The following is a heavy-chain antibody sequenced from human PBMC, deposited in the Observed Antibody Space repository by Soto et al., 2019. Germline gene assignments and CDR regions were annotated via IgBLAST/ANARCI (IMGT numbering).Heavy chain of an antibody. CDR2: IWYDGSNK. J-gene: IGHJ6*02. CDR3: ARDRRVGYYYSYGMDV. D-gene: IGHD1-26*01. Sequence: QVQLVESGGGVVQPGRSLRLSCAASGFTFSSYGMHWVRQAPGKGLEWVAVIWYDGSNKYYADSVKGRFTISRDNSKNTLYLQMNSLRAEDAAVYYCARDRRVGYYYSYGMDVWGQGTTVTVSS. V-gene: IGHV3-33*01. CDR1: GFTFSSYG.